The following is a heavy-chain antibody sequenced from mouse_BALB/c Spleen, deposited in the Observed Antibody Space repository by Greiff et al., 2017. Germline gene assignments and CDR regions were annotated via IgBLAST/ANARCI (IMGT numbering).Heavy chain of an antibody. Sequence: VQVVESGAELVRPGTSVKMSCKAAGYTFTNYWIGWVKQRPGHGLEWIGDIYPGGGYTNYNEKFKGKATLTADTSSSTAYMQLSSLTSEDSAIYYCARSFDGYLPYYFDYWGQGTTLTVSS. D-gene: IGHD2-3*01. CDR1: GYTFTNYW. CDR3: ARSFDGYLPYYFDY. CDR2: IYPGGGYT. V-gene: IGHV1-63*02. J-gene: IGHJ2*01.